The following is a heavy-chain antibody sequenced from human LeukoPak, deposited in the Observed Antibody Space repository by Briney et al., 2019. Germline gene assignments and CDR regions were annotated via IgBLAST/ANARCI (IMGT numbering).Heavy chain of an antibody. CDR2: MNPNSGNT. D-gene: IGHD6-6*01. J-gene: IGHJ4*02. CDR1: GYTFTSYD. V-gene: IGHV1-8*03. CDR3: ARGLSIAAPPED. Sequence: ASVKVSCKASGYTFTSYDINWVRQATGQGLEWMGWMNPNSGNTGYAQKFQGRVTITRNTSISTAYMELSSLRSEDTAVYYCARGLSIAAPPEDWGQGTLVTVSS.